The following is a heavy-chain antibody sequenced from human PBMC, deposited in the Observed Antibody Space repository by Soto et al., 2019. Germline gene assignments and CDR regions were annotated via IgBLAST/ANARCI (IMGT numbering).Heavy chain of an antibody. Sequence: PGGSLRLSCAASGFPFSGYAINWVRQAPGKGLEWVSIISGIGSSTNYADSVKGRFTISRDNSRDTVHLQMNSLRAEDTAVYYCAKSYYGIYGHRLPFDDRGQAPLVTVCS. CDR3: AKSYYGIYGHRLPFDD. CDR1: GFPFSGYA. J-gene: IGHJ4*02. V-gene: IGHV3-23*01. D-gene: IGHD1-26*01. CDR2: ISGIGSST.